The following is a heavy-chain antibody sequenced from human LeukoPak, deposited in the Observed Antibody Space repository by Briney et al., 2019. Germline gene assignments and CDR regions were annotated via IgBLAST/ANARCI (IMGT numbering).Heavy chain of an antibody. J-gene: IGHJ4*02. D-gene: IGHD2/OR15-2a*01. CDR2: INSDGSWT. CDR1: GNYW. Sequence: GGSLRLSCAASGNYWMHWVRQAPGKGLVWVSHINSDGSWTSYADSVKGRFTISKGNAKNTVYLQMNSLRAEDTAVYYCVSFYETYWGRGTLVTVSS. CDR3: VSFYETY. V-gene: IGHV3-74*01.